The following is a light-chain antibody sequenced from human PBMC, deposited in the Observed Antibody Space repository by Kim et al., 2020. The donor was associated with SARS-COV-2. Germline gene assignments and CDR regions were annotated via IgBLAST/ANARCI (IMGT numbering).Light chain of an antibody. Sequence: EIVLTQSPGTLSLSPGERATLSCRASQSLSGSYLAWFQQKPGQAPRLLIYGASGRATDIPDRFSGSGSGTDFTLTISRLEPEDFAVYYCRQYGSSPDTFGKGTRLEIK. CDR2: GAS. V-gene: IGKV3-20*01. J-gene: IGKJ5*01. CDR1: QSLSGSY. CDR3: RQYGSSPDT.